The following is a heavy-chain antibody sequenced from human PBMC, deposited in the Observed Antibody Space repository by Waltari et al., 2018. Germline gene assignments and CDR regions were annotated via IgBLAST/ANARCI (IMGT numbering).Heavy chain of an antibody. V-gene: IGHV1-69*13. CDR3: ARVVVSPKMATIRGGAFDI. Sequence: QVQLVQSGAEVKKPGSSVKVSCKASGGTFSSYAISWVRQAPGQGLEWMGGIIPIFGTANYAQKFQGRVTSTADESTSTAYMELSSLRSEDTAVYYCARVVVSPKMATIRGGAFDIWGQGTMVTVSS. CDR1: GGTFSSYA. CDR2: IIPIFGTA. D-gene: IGHD5-12*01. J-gene: IGHJ3*02.